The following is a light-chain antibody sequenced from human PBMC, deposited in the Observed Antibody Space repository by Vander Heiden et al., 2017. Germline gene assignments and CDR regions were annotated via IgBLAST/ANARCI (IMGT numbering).Light chain of an antibody. CDR1: QDISNY. J-gene: IGKJ5*01. V-gene: IGKV1-33*01. CDR2: DAS. Sequence: DIQMTQSPSSLSASVGDRVTITCQASQDISNYLNWYQQKPGKAPTLLTYDASNLATGVPSRFSGSGSGTDFTFTISSLQPEDIATYYCQQDDNLPRAFGQGTRLEIK. CDR3: QQDDNLPRA.